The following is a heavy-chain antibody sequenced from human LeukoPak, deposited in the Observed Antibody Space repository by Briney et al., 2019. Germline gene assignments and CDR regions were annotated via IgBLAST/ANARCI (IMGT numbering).Heavy chain of an antibody. CDR3: ASNGRFVNTAMANFDY. Sequence: ASVKVSCKASGYTFTGYYMHWVRQAPGQGLEWMGWINPNSGGTNYAQKFQGRVTTTRDTSISTAYMELSRLRSDDTAVYYCASNGRFVNTAMANFDYWGQGTLVTVSS. J-gene: IGHJ4*02. CDR1: GYTFTGYY. V-gene: IGHV1-2*02. CDR2: INPNSGGT. D-gene: IGHD5-18*01.